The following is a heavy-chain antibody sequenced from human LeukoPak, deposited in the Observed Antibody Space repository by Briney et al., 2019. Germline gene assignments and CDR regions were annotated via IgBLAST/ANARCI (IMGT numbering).Heavy chain of an antibody. V-gene: IGHV3-23*01. Sequence: GGSLRLSCAASGFTFSSYSMSWVGQAPGKGLEWVSGISGSGGSTHYADSVKGRFTISRDNSKNTLYLQMNSLRAEDTAVYYCAKSLSSSWQFDYWGQGTLVTV. CDR3: AKSLSSSWQFDY. D-gene: IGHD6-13*01. CDR1: GFTFSSYS. CDR2: ISGSGGST. J-gene: IGHJ4*02.